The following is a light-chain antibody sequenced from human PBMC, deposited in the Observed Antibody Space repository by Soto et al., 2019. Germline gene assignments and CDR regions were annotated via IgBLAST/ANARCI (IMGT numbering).Light chain of an antibody. Sequence: DIQMTQSPSSLSASVGDRVTITCRASQTIIRYLNWYQQKVGRAPNLLIYAASSLQSGVPSRFSGSGSGTEFTLTISSLQPEDFSTYYCQQSYSTLFSFGPRTKLEIK. CDR3: QQSYSTLFS. CDR2: AAS. CDR1: QTIIRY. V-gene: IGKV1-39*01. J-gene: IGKJ3*01.